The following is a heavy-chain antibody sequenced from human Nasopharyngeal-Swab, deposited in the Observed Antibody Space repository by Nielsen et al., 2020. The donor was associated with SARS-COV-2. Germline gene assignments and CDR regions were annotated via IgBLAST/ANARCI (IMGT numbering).Heavy chain of an antibody. CDR2: ISGSGGST. J-gene: IGHJ3*02. CDR3: AKLSPYYYGSGSSHDAFGI. D-gene: IGHD3-10*01. Sequence: WIRQPPGKGLEWVSAISGSGGSTYYADSVKGRFTISRDNSKNTLYLQMNSLRAEDTAVYYCAKLSPYYYGSGSSHDAFGIWGQGTMVTVSS. V-gene: IGHV3-23*01.